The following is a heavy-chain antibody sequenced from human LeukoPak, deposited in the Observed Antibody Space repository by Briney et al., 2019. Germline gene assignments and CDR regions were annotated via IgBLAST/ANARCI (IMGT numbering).Heavy chain of an antibody. V-gene: IGHV3-21*01. Sequence: PGGSLRLSCAASGFTFSSYSMNWVRQAPGKGLEWVSSISSSSSYIYYADSVKGRFTISRDNAKNSLYLQMNSLRAEDTAVYYCTSGVSSSWYRSNFDYWGQGTLVTVSS. J-gene: IGHJ4*02. CDR1: GFTFSSYS. D-gene: IGHD6-13*01. CDR3: TSGVSSSWYRSNFDY. CDR2: ISSSSSYI.